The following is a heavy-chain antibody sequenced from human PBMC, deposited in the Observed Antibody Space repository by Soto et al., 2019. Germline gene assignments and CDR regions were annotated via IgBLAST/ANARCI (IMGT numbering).Heavy chain of an antibody. V-gene: IGHV3-23*01. CDR1: GFTFSSYS. Sequence: GGSLRLSCAASGFTFSSYSMSWVRQAPGKGLEWVSGFRTSGDGGTTYYAESVKGRFTISRDNSKNMLFLQMNSLRAEDTAIYYCAKKVNSGPGSQYFDYWGQGTLXT. D-gene: IGHD3-10*01. J-gene: IGHJ4*02. CDR3: AKKVNSGPGSQYFDY. CDR2: FRTSGDGGTT.